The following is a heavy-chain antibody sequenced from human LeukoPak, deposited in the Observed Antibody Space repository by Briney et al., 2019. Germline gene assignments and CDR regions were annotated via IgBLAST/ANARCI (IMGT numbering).Heavy chain of an antibody. CDR3: ARDGRFDY. CDR1: GLTFSSYS. V-gene: IGHV3-48*01. CDR2: ISSSSSTI. J-gene: IGHJ4*02. Sequence: GGSLRLSCAASGLTFSSYSMNWVRQAPGKGLEWVSYISSSSSTIYYADSVKGRFTISRDNAKNSLYLQMNSLRAEDPAVYYCARDGRFDYWGQGTLVTVSS.